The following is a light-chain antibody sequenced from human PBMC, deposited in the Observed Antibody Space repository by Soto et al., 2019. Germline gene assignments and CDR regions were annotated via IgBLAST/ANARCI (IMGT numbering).Light chain of an antibody. CDR3: AAWDDGLNGPHVV. J-gene: IGLJ2*01. V-gene: IGLV1-44*01. Sequence: QSVLTQPPSASGTPGQRVTISCSGSSSNIGSKTVNWYQQLPGTAPKLLIYNNYQRPSGVPDRFSGSKSGTSASLAISGLQSEDEADYYCAAWDDGLNGPHVVFGGGTQLTVL. CDR1: SSNIGSKT. CDR2: NNY.